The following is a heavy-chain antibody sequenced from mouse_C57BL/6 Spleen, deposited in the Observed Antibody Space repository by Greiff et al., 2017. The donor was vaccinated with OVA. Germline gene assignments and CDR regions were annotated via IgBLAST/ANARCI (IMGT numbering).Heavy chain of an antibody. CDR1: GYTFTSYW. Sequence: VQLQQPGAELVKPGASVKLSCKASGYTFTSYWMHWVKQRPGQGLEWIGMIHPNSGSTNYNEKFKGKATLTVDKSSSTAYMQLSSLTSEDSAVFDCARPFYDYGYYDVWGKGTTLTVSS. V-gene: IGHV1-64*01. J-gene: IGHJ1*03. D-gene: IGHD2-3*01. CDR2: IHPNSGST. CDR3: ARPFYDYGYYDV.